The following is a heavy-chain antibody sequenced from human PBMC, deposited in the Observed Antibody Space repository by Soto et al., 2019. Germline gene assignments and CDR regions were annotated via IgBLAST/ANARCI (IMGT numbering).Heavy chain of an antibody. Sequence: ASVKVSCKASVYTFTSYYMHWLRQAPGQGLEWMGLISAYNGNTNYAQKLQGRVTMTTDTSTSTAYMELRSLRSDDTAVYYCARDDSSGYTYYYYGMDVWGQGTTVTVSS. V-gene: IGHV1-18*04. CDR1: VYTFTSYY. CDR2: ISAYNGNT. J-gene: IGHJ6*02. D-gene: IGHD3-22*01. CDR3: ARDDSSGYTYYYYGMDV.